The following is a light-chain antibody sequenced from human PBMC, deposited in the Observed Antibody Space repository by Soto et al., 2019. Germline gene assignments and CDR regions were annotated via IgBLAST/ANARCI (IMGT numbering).Light chain of an antibody. Sequence: TQSPSSVSASVGDRVTITCRASQGISSWLAWYQQKPGQAPRLLIYGASSRATGIPDRFSGSGSGTDFTLTISRLEPEDFAVYYCQQYETFGQGTKVDIK. CDR3: QQYET. CDR1: QGISSW. CDR2: GAS. J-gene: IGKJ1*01. V-gene: IGKV3-20*01.